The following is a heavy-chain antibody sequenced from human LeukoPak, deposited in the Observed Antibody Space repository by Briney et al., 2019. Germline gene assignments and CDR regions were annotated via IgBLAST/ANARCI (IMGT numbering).Heavy chain of an antibody. CDR1: GFTFSSYG. V-gene: IGHV3-30*18. J-gene: IGHJ6*02. Sequence: GRSLRLSCAASGFTFSSYGMHWVRQAPGKGLEWGAVISYDGSNKYYADSVKGRFTNSRDNSKNTLYLQMNSLRAEDTAVYYCAKSGSYHYYYYGMDVWGQGTTVTVSS. CDR3: AKSGSYHYYYYGMDV. CDR2: ISYDGSNK. D-gene: IGHD1-26*01.